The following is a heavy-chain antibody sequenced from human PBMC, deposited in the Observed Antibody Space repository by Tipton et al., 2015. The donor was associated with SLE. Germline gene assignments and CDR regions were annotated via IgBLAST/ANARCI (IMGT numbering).Heavy chain of an antibody. Sequence: GSLRLSCAASGFTFSSYEMNWVRQAPGKGLEWVSYISSSGSTIHYADSVKGRFTISRDNAKNSLYLQMNSLRAEDTAVYYCARDLNYGDYGPFDLWGRGTLVTVSS. J-gene: IGHJ2*01. CDR2: ISSSGSTI. D-gene: IGHD4-17*01. V-gene: IGHV3-48*03. CDR1: GFTFSSYE. CDR3: ARDLNYGDYGPFDL.